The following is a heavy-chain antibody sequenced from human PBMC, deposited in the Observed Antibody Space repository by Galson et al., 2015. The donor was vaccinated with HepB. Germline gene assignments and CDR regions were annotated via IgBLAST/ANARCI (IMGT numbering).Heavy chain of an antibody. D-gene: IGHD4-23*01. J-gene: IGHJ4*02. V-gene: IGHV4-61*01. CDR3: ARTQARASGNSRLGAHDY. CDR2: IYYTGSR. CDR1: GDSVSSGRYY. Sequence: ETLSLTCTVSGDSVSSGRYYWTWIRQPPGRGLEWIGNIYYTGSRNYNPSLKSRVTISIDTSKNQISLVLTSVSAADTALYYCARTQARASGNSRLGAHDYWGQGTLVTVSS.